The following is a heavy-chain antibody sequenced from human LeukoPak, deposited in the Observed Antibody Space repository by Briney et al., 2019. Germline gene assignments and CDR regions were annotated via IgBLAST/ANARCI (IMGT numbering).Heavy chain of an antibody. J-gene: IGHJ5*02. Sequence: GASVKVSCKASGYSFTTYDINWVRQATGQGLEWMGWMNPNSGNTGYAQKFQGRVTITRNTSTSTAYMELSSLRSEDTAVYYCTRGSGIVVAGWDWFDPWGQGTLVTVSS. CDR3: TRGSGIVVAGWDWFDP. D-gene: IGHD6-19*01. CDR1: GYSFTTYD. CDR2: MNPNSGNT. V-gene: IGHV1-8*03.